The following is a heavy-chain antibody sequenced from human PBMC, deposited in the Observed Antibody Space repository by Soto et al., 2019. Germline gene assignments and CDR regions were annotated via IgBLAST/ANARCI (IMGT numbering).Heavy chain of an antibody. CDR2: IYYRSKWYN. CDR3: GRAHLGSDRYILEPFDP. V-gene: IGHV6-1*01. D-gene: IGHD1-1*01. Sequence: SQTLSLTCAISGDIASGKSATWNWISQSPPRGLEGLGRIYYRSKWYNDYAISVKSRITINPDTSKNQFSLQLNSVVPEDTAVYYCGRAHLGSDRYILEPFDPWGQGTLVTVSS. J-gene: IGHJ5*02. CDR1: GDIASGKSAT.